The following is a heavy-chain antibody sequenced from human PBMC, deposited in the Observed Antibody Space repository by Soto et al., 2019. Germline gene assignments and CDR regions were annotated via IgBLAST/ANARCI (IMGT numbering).Heavy chain of an antibody. J-gene: IGHJ5*02. CDR3: ARGIGIAAAHQLNWFDP. V-gene: IGHV4-34*01. CDR2: INHSGST. CDR1: GGSFSGYY. Sequence: QVQLQQWGAGLLKPSETLSLTCAVYGGSFSGYYWSWIRQPPGKGLEWIGEINHSGSTNYNPSLKSRVTITVDTSKNQFYRNLSSVTAADTAVYYCARGIGIAAAHQLNWFDPWGQGTLVTVSS. D-gene: IGHD6-13*01.